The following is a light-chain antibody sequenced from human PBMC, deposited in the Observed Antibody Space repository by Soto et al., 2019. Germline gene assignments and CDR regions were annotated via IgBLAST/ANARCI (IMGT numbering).Light chain of an antibody. CDR3: SSYTTSSTHVV. J-gene: IGLJ2*01. CDR2: DVS. V-gene: IGLV2-14*01. Sequence: QSALTQPASVSGSPGQSITISCTGTSSDVGSYNYVSWYPQYPGKAPQLMIYDVSNRPSGVSYRFSGSKSGNTASLTISGLQAEDEADYYCSSYTTSSTHVVFGGGTKLTV. CDR1: SSDVGSYNY.